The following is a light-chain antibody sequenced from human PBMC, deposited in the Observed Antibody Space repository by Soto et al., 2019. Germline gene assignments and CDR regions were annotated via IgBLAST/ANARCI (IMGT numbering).Light chain of an antibody. CDR1: SSDVGGYNY. Sequence: QSALTQPASVSGSPGQSITISCTGTSSDVGGYNYVSWYQQHPGKAPKLMIYDVSNRPSGVSNRFSGSKSGNTASLTISGLQAEDEADYYCSSYTSSSILFGGGTSSPS. J-gene: IGLJ2*01. CDR2: DVS. V-gene: IGLV2-14*01. CDR3: SSYTSSSIL.